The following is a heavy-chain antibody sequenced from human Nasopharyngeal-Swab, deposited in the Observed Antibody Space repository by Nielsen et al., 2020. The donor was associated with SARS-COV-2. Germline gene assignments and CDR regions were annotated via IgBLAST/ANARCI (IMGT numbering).Heavy chain of an antibody. Sequence: SVKVSCRASGDTFNNNAISWVRQAPGQGLEWMGGIIPIYGTTNRAQKFQGRLTITADDTTNTAYMELSSLRSEDTAVHYCSRASLPSYYDDSRGYAGYAFDIWGQGTMVTVSS. D-gene: IGHD3-22*01. CDR1: GDTFNNNA. J-gene: IGHJ3*02. CDR2: IIPIYGTT. CDR3: SRASLPSYYDDSRGYAGYAFDI. V-gene: IGHV1-69*13.